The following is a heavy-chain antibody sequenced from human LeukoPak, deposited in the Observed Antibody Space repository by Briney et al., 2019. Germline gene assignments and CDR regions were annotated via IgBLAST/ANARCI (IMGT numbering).Heavy chain of an antibody. CDR3: ARDSGQGSSYYFDY. Sequence: SETLSLTCTVSGDSISSYYWSWIRQPPGKGLEWIGNIYYSGSTNSNPSLKSRVTISVDTSKNQFSLKLSSVTAADTAVYYCARDSGQGSSYYFDYWGQGTLVTVSS. J-gene: IGHJ4*02. V-gene: IGHV4-59*12. CDR2: IYYSGST. D-gene: IGHD6-6*01. CDR1: GDSISSYY.